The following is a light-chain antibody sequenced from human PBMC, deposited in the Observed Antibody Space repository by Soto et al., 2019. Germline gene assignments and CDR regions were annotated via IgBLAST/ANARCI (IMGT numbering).Light chain of an antibody. CDR1: QSVSSN. CDR2: GAS. V-gene: IGKV3-15*01. J-gene: IGKJ1*01. Sequence: EPVMTPTSSTPFAFTRARDTLSCRASQSVSSNLAWYQQKPGKATRLLIYGASTRATGIPARFSGSGSGTEFTLTISSLQSDDFAPYYCQQTYSITSSTFGQGTKVDNK. CDR3: QQTYSITSST.